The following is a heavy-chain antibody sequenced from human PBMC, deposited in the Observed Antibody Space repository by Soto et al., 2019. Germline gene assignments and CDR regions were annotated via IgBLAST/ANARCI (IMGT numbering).Heavy chain of an antibody. CDR2: ISSEGAST. Sequence: PGGSLRLSCSVSGFIFRSYAMHWVRQAPGKGLEYVASISSEGASTYYADSVKGSFIISRDNSKNTLYLQMSSLRAEDTAVYYCVKDRYVDYWGQGILVTVSS. V-gene: IGHV3-64D*06. CDR3: VKDRYVDY. CDR1: GFIFRSYA. J-gene: IGHJ4*02.